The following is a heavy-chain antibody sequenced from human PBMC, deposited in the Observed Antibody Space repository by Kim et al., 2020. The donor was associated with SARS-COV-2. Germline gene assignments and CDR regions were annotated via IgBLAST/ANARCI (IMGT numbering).Heavy chain of an antibody. CDR1: GNILSNYG. D-gene: IGHD7-27*01. V-gene: IGHV3-21*01. Sequence: GGSLRLSCAASGNILSNYGMNWVRQTPGKGLEWVSSISSFSSYIYYADSVKGRFTISRDNAKNSLYLQMNNVSAEDTAVYYCARNLGPSTSLFDRWGQGTLLTLS. CDR2: ISSFSSYI. J-gene: IGHJ1*01. CDR3: ARNLGPSTSLFDR.